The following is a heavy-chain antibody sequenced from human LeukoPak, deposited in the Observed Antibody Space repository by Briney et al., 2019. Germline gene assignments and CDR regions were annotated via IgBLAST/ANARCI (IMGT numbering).Heavy chain of an antibody. CDR3: TKDSRPSTMIVGVKWFDL. D-gene: IGHD3-22*01. CDR2: ISGGGGST. V-gene: IGHV3-23*01. J-gene: IGHJ5*02. Sequence: GGSLRLSCAASGFTFSGYAMSWVRQAPGKGLERVSAISGGGGSTYYADSVKGRFTISRDNSKNTLYLQMNSLRAEDTAVYYCTKDSRPSTMIVGVKWFDLWGQGTLVTVSS. CDR1: GFTFSGYA.